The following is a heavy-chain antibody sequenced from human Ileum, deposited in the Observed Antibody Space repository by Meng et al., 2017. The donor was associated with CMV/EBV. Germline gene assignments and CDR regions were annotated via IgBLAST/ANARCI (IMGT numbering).Heavy chain of an antibody. D-gene: IGHD1-20*01. Sequence: SGDTVTGFYVHWVRQAPGQGFEWMGRLHPNSGGTNYAQKFQGRITMTRDTSISTVYMELNRLRSDDTAVYYCARDNFPGISPWFDPWGQGTLVTVSS. V-gene: IGHV1-2*06. J-gene: IGHJ5*02. CDR1: GDTVTGFY. CDR2: LHPNSGGT. CDR3: ARDNFPGISPWFDP.